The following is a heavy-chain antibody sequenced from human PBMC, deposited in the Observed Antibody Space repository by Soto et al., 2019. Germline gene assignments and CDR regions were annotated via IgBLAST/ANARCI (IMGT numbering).Heavy chain of an antibody. CDR3: EKDVGVRRDGYTFNY. V-gene: IGHV3-30*18. Sequence: QVQLVESGGGVVQPGRSLRLSCAASGFTFSNYGMHWVRQAPGKGLEWVAVISYDGSNKYYADAVNVRFTISRDNAKITRFLQMNSLRAEDTAVYYGEKDVGVRRDGYTFNYWGQGTLVTVSS. J-gene: IGHJ4*02. D-gene: IGHD5-18*01. CDR1: GFTFSNYG. CDR2: ISYDGSNK.